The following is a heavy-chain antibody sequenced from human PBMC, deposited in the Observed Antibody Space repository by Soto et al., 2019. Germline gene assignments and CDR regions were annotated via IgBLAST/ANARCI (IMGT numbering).Heavy chain of an antibody. CDR1: GGTFSSYA. V-gene: IGHV1-69*06. J-gene: IGHJ3*02. Sequence: SVKVSCKASGGTFSSYAISWVRQAPGQGLEWMGGIIPIFGTANYAQKFQGRVTITADKSTSTAYMELSSLRSEDTAVYYCARIIKYYYDSSGYHLAYDAFDIWGQGTMVTVSS. CDR2: IIPIFGTA. CDR3: ARIIKYYYDSSGYHLAYDAFDI. D-gene: IGHD3-22*01.